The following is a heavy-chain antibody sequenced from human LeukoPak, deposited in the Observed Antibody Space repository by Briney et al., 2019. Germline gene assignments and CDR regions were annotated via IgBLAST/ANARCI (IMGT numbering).Heavy chain of an antibody. J-gene: IGHJ5*01. CDR1: GGSISSSNYY. V-gene: IGHV4-39*01. D-gene: IGHD6-13*01. Sequence: SETLSLTCTVSGGSISSSNYYWGWIRQPPGKGLECIGSIYYSGSTYYNPSLKSRLAISVDPSKNQFSVKLNSVTAADTALYYCARQSRSNSWFSGGPKALNWFDSWAQGTLVTVSS. CDR3: ARQSRSNSWFSGGPKALNWFDS. CDR2: IYYSGST.